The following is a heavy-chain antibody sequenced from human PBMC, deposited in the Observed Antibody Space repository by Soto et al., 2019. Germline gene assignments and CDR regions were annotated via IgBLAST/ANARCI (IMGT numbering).Heavy chain of an antibody. D-gene: IGHD2-2*01. J-gene: IGHJ4*02. Sequence: GGSLRLSSAASGFTFSNAWMVWVRQAPGKGLEWNGLIKSKTDDETLAYAAPVKGRFTISRDDSKNTVYLQMDSLKAEDTGVYYCTTEEIVSAGIYFDYWGQGTLVTVS. CDR3: TTEEIVSAGIYFDY. CDR2: IKSKTDDETL. V-gene: IGHV3-15*01. CDR1: GFTFSNAW.